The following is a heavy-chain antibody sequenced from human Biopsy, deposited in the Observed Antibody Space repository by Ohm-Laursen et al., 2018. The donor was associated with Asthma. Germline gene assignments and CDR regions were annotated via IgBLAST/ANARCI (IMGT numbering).Heavy chain of an antibody. CDR3: ARKAGSCISRTCYSLDF. CDR1: GGTFSTYV. J-gene: IGHJ4*02. Sequence: ASVKVSCKFLGGTFSTYVIGWVRQAPGQGLEWMGGINSVFGTTTYPQKFQDRVTITADDSTSTVYMELSSLRSEDTAVYYCARKAGSCISRTCYSLDFWGQGTLVTVSS. V-gene: IGHV1-69*13. D-gene: IGHD2-2*01. CDR2: INSVFGTT.